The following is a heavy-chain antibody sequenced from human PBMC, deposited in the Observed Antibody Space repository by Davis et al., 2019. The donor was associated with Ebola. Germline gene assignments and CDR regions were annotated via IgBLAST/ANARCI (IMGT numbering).Heavy chain of an antibody. Sequence: PSETLSLTCTVSGASISSSSWSWIRQPPGKGLEWIGYISYSGSTNYNPSLKSRVTISVGTSKNQFTLKLTSVTAADSAVYYCAGQDGPQPLDWFDPWGQGTLVTVSS. D-gene: IGHD6-13*01. J-gene: IGHJ5*02. CDR3: AGQDGPQPLDWFDP. CDR2: ISYSGST. CDR1: GASISSSS. V-gene: IGHV4-59*08.